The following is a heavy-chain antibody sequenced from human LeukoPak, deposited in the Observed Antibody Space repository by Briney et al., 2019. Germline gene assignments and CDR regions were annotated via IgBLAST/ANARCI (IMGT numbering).Heavy chain of an antibody. CDR1: GFSLSTSGVG. Sequence: KGSGPTLVNPTQTLTLTCTFSGFSLSTSGVGVGWIRQPPGKALEWLALIYWNDDKRYSPSLKSRLTITKDTSKNQVVLTMTNMDPVDTATYYCAHSGRGTPIVVITHPFDYWGQGTLVTVSS. J-gene: IGHJ4*02. V-gene: IGHV2-5*01. CDR3: AHSGRGTPIVVITHPFDY. D-gene: IGHD3-22*01. CDR2: IYWNDDK.